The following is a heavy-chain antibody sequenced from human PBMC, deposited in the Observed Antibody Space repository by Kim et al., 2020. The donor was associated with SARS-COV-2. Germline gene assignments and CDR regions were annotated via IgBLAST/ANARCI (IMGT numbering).Heavy chain of an antibody. CDR3: ARSYYSTPPYYYYGMDV. CDR1: GFTFSSYG. D-gene: IGHD4-4*01. Sequence: GGSQRLSCAASGFTFSSYGMHWVRQAPGKGLEWVAVIWYDGSNKYYADSVKGRFTISRDNSKNTVYLQMNRLRAEDTAVYYCARSYYSTPPYYYYGMDVWGQGTTVTISS. CDR2: IWYDGSNK. J-gene: IGHJ6*02. V-gene: IGHV3-33*01.